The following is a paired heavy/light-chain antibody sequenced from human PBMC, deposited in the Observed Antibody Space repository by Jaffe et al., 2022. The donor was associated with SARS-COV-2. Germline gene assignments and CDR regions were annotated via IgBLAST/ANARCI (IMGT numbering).Light chain of an antibody. CDR2: DAS. J-gene: IGKJ4*01. Sequence: DIQMTQSPSSLSASVGDRVTITCQASQDISNYLNWYQQKPGKAPKLLIYDASNLETGVPSRFSGSGSGTDFTFTISSLQPEDIATYYCQQYDNLPPSFGGGTKVEIK. V-gene: IGKV1-33*01. CDR3: QQYDNLPPS. CDR1: QDISNY.
Heavy chain of an antibody. CDR2: ISSSSSYT. V-gene: IGHV3-11*06. CDR1: GFTFSDYY. Sequence: QVQLVESGGGLVKPGGSLRLSCAASGFTFSDYYMSWIRQAPGKGLEWVSYISSSSSYTNYADSVKGRFTISRDNAKNSLYLQMNSLRAEDTAVYYCASYSSSGLVPVWGQGTTVTVSS. CDR3: ASYSSSGLVPV. J-gene: IGHJ6*02. D-gene: IGHD6-6*01.